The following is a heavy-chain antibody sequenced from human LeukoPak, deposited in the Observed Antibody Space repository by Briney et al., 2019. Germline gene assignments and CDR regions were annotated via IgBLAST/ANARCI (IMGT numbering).Heavy chain of an antibody. CDR3: ARGARTITMIVVVKRDAFDI. V-gene: IGHV1-18*01. CDR1: GYTFTSYG. J-gene: IGHJ3*02. D-gene: IGHD3-22*01. Sequence: GSVKVSCKASGYTFTSYGISWVRRAPGQGLEWMGWISAYNGNTNYAQKLQGRVTMTTDTSTSTAYMELRSLRSDDTAVYYCARGARTITMIVVVKRDAFDIWGQGTMVTVSS. CDR2: ISAYNGNT.